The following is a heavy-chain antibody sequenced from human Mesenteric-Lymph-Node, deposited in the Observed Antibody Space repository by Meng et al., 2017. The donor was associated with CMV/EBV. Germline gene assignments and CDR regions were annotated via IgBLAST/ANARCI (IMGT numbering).Heavy chain of an antibody. Sequence: GESLKISCAVSGFTLTNYWMDWVRQAPGKGLEWVANINPDGSQRNYVDSVKGRFTISRDSAKNSLYLQLNSLRVEDTAVYYCARNNGSGWYLDYWGQGTLVTVSS. D-gene: IGHD6-19*01. CDR3: ARNNGSGWYLDY. J-gene: IGHJ4*02. CDR1: GFTLTNYW. CDR2: INPDGSQR. V-gene: IGHV3-7*01.